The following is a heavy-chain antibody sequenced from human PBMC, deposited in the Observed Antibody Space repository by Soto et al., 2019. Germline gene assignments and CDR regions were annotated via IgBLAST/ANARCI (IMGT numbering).Heavy chain of an antibody. CDR2: INPNSGGT. Sequence: ASVKVSCKPSGYTFTAYYMHCVRRAPGQGAEGMGCINPNSGGTNYAQKFQGWVTMTRDTSISTAYMELSRVRSDDTAVYYCAREGDSSGVGFGELLYHHYYYGLDVWGQGTTVNVSS. CDR1: GYTFTAYY. V-gene: IGHV1-2*04. J-gene: IGHJ6*02. D-gene: IGHD3-10*01. CDR3: AREGDSSGVGFGELLYHHYYYGLDV.